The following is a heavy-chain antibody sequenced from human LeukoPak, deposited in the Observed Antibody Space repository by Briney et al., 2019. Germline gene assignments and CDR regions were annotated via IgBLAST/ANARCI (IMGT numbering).Heavy chain of an antibody. Sequence: KPGGSLRLSCAASGFTFSSYSMNWVRQAPGKGLEWVSSISSSSSYIYYADSVKGRFTISRDNAENSLYLQMSSLRADDTAVYYCAKEGSYDAFDIWGQGTMVTVSS. V-gene: IGHV3-21*04. CDR3: AKEGSYDAFDI. CDR2: ISSSSSYI. J-gene: IGHJ3*02. D-gene: IGHD1-26*01. CDR1: GFTFSSYS.